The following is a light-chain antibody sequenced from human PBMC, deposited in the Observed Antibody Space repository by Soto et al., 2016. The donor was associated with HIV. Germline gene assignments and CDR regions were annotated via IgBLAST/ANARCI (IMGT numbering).Light chain of an antibody. V-gene: IGLV3-19*01. J-gene: IGLJ2*01. Sequence: SSELTQDPAVSVALGQTVRITCQGDSLTSHDVTWYQQKPGQAPLLVIYGKNNRPSGIPDRFSGSSSGNTASLTITGAQAEDEADYYCNSRDNRDTHVRVFGGGTKLAVL. CDR1: SLTSHD. CDR3: NSRDNRDTHVRV. CDR2: GKN.